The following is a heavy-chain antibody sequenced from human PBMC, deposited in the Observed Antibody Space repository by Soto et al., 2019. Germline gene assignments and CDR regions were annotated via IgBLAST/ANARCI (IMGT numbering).Heavy chain of an antibody. D-gene: IGHD6-13*01. CDR3: AHIKAAARPQAHHGYYFDY. Sequence: SGPTLVNPTQTLTLTCTFSGFSLSTSGVGVGWIRQPPGKALEWLALIYWNDDKRYSPSLKSRLTITKDTSKNQVVLTMTNMDPVDTATYYCAHIKAAARPQAHHGYYFDYWGQGTPVTVSS. V-gene: IGHV2-5*01. CDR1: GFSLSTSGVG. CDR2: IYWNDDK. J-gene: IGHJ4*02.